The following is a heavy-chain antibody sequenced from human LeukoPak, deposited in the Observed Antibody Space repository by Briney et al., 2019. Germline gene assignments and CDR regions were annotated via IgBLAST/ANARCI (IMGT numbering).Heavy chain of an antibody. Sequence: ASVKVSCKASGYTFTGYYMHWARQAPGQGLEWMGWINPNSGGTNYAQKFQGRVTMTRDTSISTAYMELSRLRSDDTAVYYCARDTGGGSTFMDVWGQGTTVTVSS. D-gene: IGHD5/OR15-5a*01. CDR1: GYTFTGYY. J-gene: IGHJ6*02. CDR3: ARDTGGGSTFMDV. V-gene: IGHV1-2*02. CDR2: INPNSGGT.